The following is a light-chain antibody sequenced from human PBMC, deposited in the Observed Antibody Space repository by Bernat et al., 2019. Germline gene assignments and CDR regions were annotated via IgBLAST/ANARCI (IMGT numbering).Light chain of an antibody. CDR3: QQLNSFPIT. Sequence: DIQLTQSPSFLSASVGDRVTITCRASQVIGTYVAWYQQKPGKAPNLLIYGASTLQYGVPSRFSGSGIGTELTHTISSLQPEDSASYYCQQLNSFPITFGQGTRLEIK. CDR1: QVIGTY. CDR2: GAS. J-gene: IGKJ5*01. V-gene: IGKV1-9*01.